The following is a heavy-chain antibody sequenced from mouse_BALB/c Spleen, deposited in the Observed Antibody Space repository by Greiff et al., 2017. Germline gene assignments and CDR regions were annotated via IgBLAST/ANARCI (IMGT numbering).Heavy chain of an antibody. V-gene: IGHV5-9-3*01. CDR1: GFTFSSYA. CDR2: ISSGGSYT. CDR3: ARRGNGDVHYAMDY. J-gene: IGHJ4*01. Sequence: EVQGVESGGGLVKPGGSLKLSCAASGFTFSSYAMSWVRQTPEKRMEWVATISSGGSYTYYPDSVKGRFTISRDNAKNTLYLQMSSLRSEDTAMYYCARRGNGDVHYAMDYWGQGTSVTVSS. D-gene: IGHD4-1*01.